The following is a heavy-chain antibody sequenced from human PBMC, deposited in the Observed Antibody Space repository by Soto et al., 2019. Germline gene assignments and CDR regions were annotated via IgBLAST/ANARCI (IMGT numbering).Heavy chain of an antibody. D-gene: IGHD6-19*01. J-gene: IGHJ6*02. CDR3: AREYAAVAGTGISYYGMDV. CDR1: GYTFTSYY. CDR2: INPSGCST. Sequence: QVQLVQSGAEVKKPGASVKVSCKASGYTFTSYYMHWVRQAPGQGLEWMGIINPSGCSTSYAQKCQGRVTMTRDTSTSTVYMELSSLRSEDTAVYYCAREYAAVAGTGISYYGMDVWGQGTTVTVSS. V-gene: IGHV1-46*01.